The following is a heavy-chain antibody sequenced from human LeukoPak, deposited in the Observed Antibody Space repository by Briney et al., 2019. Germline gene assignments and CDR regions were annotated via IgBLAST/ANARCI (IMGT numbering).Heavy chain of an antibody. Sequence: ASVKVSCKVSGFTLSELSMHWVRQAPGKGLEWVGGFDPKDGETVYGERSRDRVILTDDRSSNTAYMDLSSLGADDTAVYYCATGVYCATTTCPGHGNYYYFMDVWGEGTTVTV. CDR2: FDPKDGET. J-gene: IGHJ6*03. D-gene: IGHD2-21*01. V-gene: IGHV1-24*01. CDR1: GFTLSELS. CDR3: ATGVYCATTTCPGHGNYYYFMDV.